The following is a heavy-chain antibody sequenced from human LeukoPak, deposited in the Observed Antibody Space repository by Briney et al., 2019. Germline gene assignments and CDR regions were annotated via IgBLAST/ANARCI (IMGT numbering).Heavy chain of an antibody. J-gene: IGHJ4*02. CDR3: ARVDNIVVVPAASYYFDY. CDR1: GFTFDDYG. V-gene: IGHV3-20*04. D-gene: IGHD2-2*01. Sequence: PGGSLRLSCAASGFTFDDYGMSWVRQAPGKGLEWVSGINWNGGSTGYADSVKGRFTISRDNAKNSLHLQINSLRAEDTALYYCARVDNIVVVPAASYYFDYWGQGTLVTVSS. CDR2: INWNGGST.